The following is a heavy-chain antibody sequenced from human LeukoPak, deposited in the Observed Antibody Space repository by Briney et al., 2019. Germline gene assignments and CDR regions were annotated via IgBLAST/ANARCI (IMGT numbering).Heavy chain of an antibody. V-gene: IGHV4-61*02. Sequence: SETLSLTCTVSGGSISSGSYYWSWIRQPAGKGLEWIGRIYTSGSTNYNPSLKSRVTISVDTSKNQFSLKLSSVTAADTAVYYCARELRYFDWYPQIDYWGQGTLVTVSS. J-gene: IGHJ4*02. CDR1: GGSISSGSYY. CDR2: IYTSGST. CDR3: ARELRYFDWYPQIDY. D-gene: IGHD3-9*01.